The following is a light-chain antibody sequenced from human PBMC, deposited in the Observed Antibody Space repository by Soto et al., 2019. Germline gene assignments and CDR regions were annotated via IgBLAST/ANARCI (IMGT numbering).Light chain of an antibody. J-gene: IGKJ1*01. CDR2: GTS. CDR3: QQYGSSSWT. Sequence: VLSQSPGRLSLSPGERATLSCRASQSVPSTYFAWYQQKSGQPPRLLISGTSNRATGIPDRFSGSGSGRDFTLTISRLEPEDFAVYFCQQYGSSSWTFCHGTKV. CDR1: QSVPSTY. V-gene: IGKV3-20*01.